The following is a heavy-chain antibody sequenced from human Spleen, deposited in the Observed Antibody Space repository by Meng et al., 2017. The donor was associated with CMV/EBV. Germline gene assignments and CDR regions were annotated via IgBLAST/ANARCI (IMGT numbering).Heavy chain of an antibody. CDR2: IHHPRAT. J-gene: IGHJ4*02. CDR3: AGHFGFSLAS. CDR1: GDSISSNW. V-gene: IGHV4-4*02. D-gene: IGHD3-3*01. Sequence: SLTCTVAGDSISSNWWSWVRQPPGKGLEWIGEIHHPRATNYHPSLWSRVTISVDRTSNQLSLTMTSVTAADTAVYYCAGHFGFSLASWGQGTLVTVS.